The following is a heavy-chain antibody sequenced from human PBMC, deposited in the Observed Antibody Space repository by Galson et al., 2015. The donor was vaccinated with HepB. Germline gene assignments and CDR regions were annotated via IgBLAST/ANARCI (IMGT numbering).Heavy chain of an antibody. D-gene: IGHD6-13*01. CDR1: GGPFSSYA. Sequence: VKVSCKASGGPFSSYAISWVRQAPGQGLEWMGGIIPILGIANYAQKFQGRVTITADKSTSTAYMELSSLRSEDTAVYYCARGAASPPWYFDLWGRGTLVTVSS. J-gene: IGHJ2*01. V-gene: IGHV1-69*10. CDR2: IIPILGIA. CDR3: ARGAASPPWYFDL.